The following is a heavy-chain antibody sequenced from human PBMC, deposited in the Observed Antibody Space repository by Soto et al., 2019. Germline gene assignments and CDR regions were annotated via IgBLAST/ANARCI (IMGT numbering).Heavy chain of an antibody. CDR2: MYNTGST. J-gene: IGHJ6*01. CDR3: ARDLWGYCGTDCYPLDV. CDR1: GGSISRHY. Sequence: PSETLSLTCTVSGGSISRHYWSWIRQPPGKGLEWIGYMYNTGSTVYNPSFKSRVTISVDTSKNQFSLKLNSVTAADTAVYYCARDLWGYCGTDCYPLDVWGQGTTVS. V-gene: IGHV4-59*11. D-gene: IGHD2-21*02.